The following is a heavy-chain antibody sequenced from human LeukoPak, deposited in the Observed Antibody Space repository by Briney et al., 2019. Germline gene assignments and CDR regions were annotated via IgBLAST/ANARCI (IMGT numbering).Heavy chain of an antibody. CDR2: IYSGGST. V-gene: IGHV3-53*01. CDR3: ARDHYDILTGFYYGMDV. J-gene: IGHJ6*02. D-gene: IGHD3-9*01. Sequence: GGSLRLSCAASGFTVSSNYMSWVRQAPGKGLEWVSVIYSGGSTYYAGSVKGRFTISRDNSKNTLYLQMNSLRAEDTAVYYCARDHYDILTGFYYGMDVWGQGTTVTVSS. CDR1: GFTVSSNY.